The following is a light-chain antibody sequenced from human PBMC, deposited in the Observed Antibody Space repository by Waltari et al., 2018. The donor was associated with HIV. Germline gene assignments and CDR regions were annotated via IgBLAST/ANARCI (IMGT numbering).Light chain of an antibody. V-gene: IGKV3-20*01. CDR1: QSVDRTY. CDR3: QQYDISPRT. J-gene: IGKJ1*01. CDR2: GAS. Sequence: EIVLTQAPGTLSLSPGEGATPSCRASQSVDRTYLAWYQQKPGQAPRLLIYGASSRANGIPDRFSGSGSGTDFTLTISRLEPEDFAVYYCQQYDISPRTFGQGTKVEI.